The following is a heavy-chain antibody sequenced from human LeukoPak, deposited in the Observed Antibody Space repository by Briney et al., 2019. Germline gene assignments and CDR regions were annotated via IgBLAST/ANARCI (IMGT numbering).Heavy chain of an antibody. CDR2: IYYRGST. J-gene: IGHJ6*03. CDR3: AGDLSNYYDSGGTRRYYYMDV. Sequence: PSETLSLTCTVSVDFITSNYWSSRRQPPGKGLEYIGYIYYRGSTNYNPSLKSRVTISLDTSKNQFSLKLDSVTAADTAVYYCAGDLSNYYDSGGTRRYYYMDVWGKGTTVTVSS. V-gene: IGHV4-59*01. CDR1: VDFITSNY. D-gene: IGHD3-22*01.